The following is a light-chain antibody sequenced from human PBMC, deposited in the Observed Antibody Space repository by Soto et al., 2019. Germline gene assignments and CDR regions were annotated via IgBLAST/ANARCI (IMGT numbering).Light chain of an antibody. CDR2: DAS. CDR3: QQRTTWPLT. Sequence: EIVLTQSPATLSLSPGERATLSCRASQSISSHLAWYQQKPGQAPRLLMYDASNRATGIPARFSGSVSGTDFTLTISSLEPEDFAVYYCQQRTTWPLTFGGGTMVEIK. CDR1: QSISSH. J-gene: IGKJ4*01. V-gene: IGKV3-11*01.